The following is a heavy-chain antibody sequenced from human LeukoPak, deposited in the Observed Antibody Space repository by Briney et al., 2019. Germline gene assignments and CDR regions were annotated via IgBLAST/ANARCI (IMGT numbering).Heavy chain of an antibody. CDR1: GGSISTSNYY. Sequence: SETLSLTCTVSGGSISTSNYYWGWIRQPPGKGLEWIGNIFYSGSTYYSPSLKSRATISLDTSRNQFSLKLSSVTAADTAVYYCARETSQKGAHYMDVWGKGTTVTVSS. V-gene: IGHV4-39*07. D-gene: IGHD3-16*01. J-gene: IGHJ6*03. CDR3: ARETSQKGAHYMDV. CDR2: IFYSGST.